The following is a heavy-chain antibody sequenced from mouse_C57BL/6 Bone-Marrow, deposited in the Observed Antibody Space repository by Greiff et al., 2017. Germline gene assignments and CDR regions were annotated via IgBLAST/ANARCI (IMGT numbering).Heavy chain of an antibody. V-gene: IGHV2-6*01. CDR3: ASYDYDGWFAY. J-gene: IGHJ3*01. D-gene: IGHD2-4*01. CDR1: GFSLPSYG. CDR2: IWGVGST. Sequence: VQLQQSGPGLVAPSQSLSITCTVSGFSLPSYGVDWVRQSPGKGLEWLGVIWGVGSTNYNSALKSRLSISKDNSKSQVFLKMNSLQTDDTAMYYCASYDYDGWFAYWGQGTLVTVSA.